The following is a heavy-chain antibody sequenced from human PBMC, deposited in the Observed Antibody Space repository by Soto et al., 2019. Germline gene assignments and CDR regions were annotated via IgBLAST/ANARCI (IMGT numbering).Heavy chain of an antibody. CDR3: AKDLRGGQLIYPLHYYYYGMDV. J-gene: IGHJ6*02. V-gene: IGHV3-30*18. CDR1: GFTFGSYG. Sequence: GGSLRLSCAASGFTFGSYGMHWVRQAPGKGLEWVAVISYDGSNKYYADSVKGRFTISRDNSKNTLYLQMNSLRAEDTAVYYCAKDLRGGQLIYPLHYYYYGMDVWGQGTTVTVSS. D-gene: IGHD6-6*01. CDR2: ISYDGSNK.